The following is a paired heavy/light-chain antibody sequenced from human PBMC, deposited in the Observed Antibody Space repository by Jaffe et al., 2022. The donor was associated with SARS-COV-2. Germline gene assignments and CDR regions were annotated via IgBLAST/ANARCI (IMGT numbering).Light chain of an antibody. Sequence: QLVLTQSPSASASLGASVKLTCTLSSGHSSYAIAWHQQQPEKGPRYLMKINSDGSHSKGDGIPDRFSGSSSGAERYLTISSLQSDDEADYYCQTWGTDSYVFGTGTKVTVL. CDR2: INSDGSH. J-gene: IGLJ1*01. CDR1: SGHSSYA. V-gene: IGLV4-69*01. CDR3: QTWGTDSYV.
Heavy chain of an antibody. V-gene: IGHV3-48*02. D-gene: IGHD6-19*01. Sequence: EVQLVESGGGLVQPGGSLRLSCAASGFTFSSYSMNWVRQAPGKGLEWVSYISSSSSSIYYADSVKGRFTISRDNAKNSLYLQMNSLRDEDTAVYYCARDGGGRAVADYWGQGTLVTVSS. CDR2: ISSSSSSI. CDR3: ARDGGGRAVADY. CDR1: GFTFSSYS. J-gene: IGHJ4*02.